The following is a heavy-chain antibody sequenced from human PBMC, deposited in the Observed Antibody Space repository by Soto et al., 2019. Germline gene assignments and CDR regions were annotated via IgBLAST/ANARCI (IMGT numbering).Heavy chain of an antibody. CDR1: GGTFSSYA. CDR3: ARERTGTGAFDI. J-gene: IGHJ3*02. D-gene: IGHD3-9*01. Sequence: ASVKGSCKASGGTFSSYAISWVGQAPGQGLEWMGGIIPIFGTANYAQKFQGRVTITADESTSTAYMELSSLRSEDTAVYYCARERTGTGAFDIWGQGTMVTVSS. V-gene: IGHV1-69*13. CDR2: IIPIFGTA.